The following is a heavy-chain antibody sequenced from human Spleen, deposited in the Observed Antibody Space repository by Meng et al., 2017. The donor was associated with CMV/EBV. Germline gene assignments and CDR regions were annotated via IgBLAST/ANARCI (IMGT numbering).Heavy chain of an antibody. CDR3: ARDGALYCSSVSCHLYYGMDV. CDR2: IRYDGSNK. V-gene: IGHV3-30*02. J-gene: IGHJ6*02. CDR1: GFTFNTYN. Sequence: GESLKISCAASGFTFNTYNMNWVRQAPGKGLEWVAFIRYDGSNKYYLDSVKGRFTISRDNSKNTLYLQMNDLRGDDTAVYYCARDGALYCSSVSCHLYYGMDVWGQGTTVTVSS. D-gene: IGHD2-2*01.